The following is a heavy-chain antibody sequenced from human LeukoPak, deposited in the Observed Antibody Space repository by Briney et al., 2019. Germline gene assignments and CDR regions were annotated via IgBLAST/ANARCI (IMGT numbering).Heavy chain of an antibody. CDR3: ARDKGYCSGGSCRNSAFDI. CDR2: INDGNGNT. V-gene: IGHV1-3*01. Sequence: ASVKVSCKASGYTFPNYAMHWVRQARGQRLEWMGWINDGNGNTKYSQKFQGRVTITADKSTSTAYMELSSLRSEDTAVYYCARDKGYCSGGSCRNSAFDIWGQGTMVTVSS. D-gene: IGHD2-15*01. CDR1: GYTFPNYA. J-gene: IGHJ3*02.